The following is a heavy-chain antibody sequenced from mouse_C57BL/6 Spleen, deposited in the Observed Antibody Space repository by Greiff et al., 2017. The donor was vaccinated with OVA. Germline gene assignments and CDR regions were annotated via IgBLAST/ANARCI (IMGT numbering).Heavy chain of an antibody. D-gene: IGHD1-1*01. V-gene: IGHV2-6-1*01. Sequence: VKLVESGPGLVAPSQSLSITCTVSGFSFTSYGVHWVRQPPGKGLEWLVVIWSGGSTTYNSALISRLSIRKDDSKSQVFVKRNSLQADDTAMYYGARHYYGSSYWYVDVWGTGTTVTVSS. CDR3: ARHYYGSSYWYVDV. CDR2: IWSGGST. J-gene: IGHJ1*03. CDR1: GFSFTSYG.